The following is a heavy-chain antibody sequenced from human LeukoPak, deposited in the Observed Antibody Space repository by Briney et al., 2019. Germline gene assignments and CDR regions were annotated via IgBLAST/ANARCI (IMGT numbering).Heavy chain of an antibody. Sequence: ASVKVSCKASGCTFTVYYMHWVRQAPGQGLEWMGWINPNSGGTKYAKKFQGRVTMTRDTSISTAYMELSRLRSDDTAVYYCARSGDIDAFDIWGQGTMVTVSS. V-gene: IGHV1-2*02. J-gene: IGHJ3*02. CDR3: ARSGDIDAFDI. CDR2: INPNSGGT. D-gene: IGHD5-12*01. CDR1: GCTFTVYY.